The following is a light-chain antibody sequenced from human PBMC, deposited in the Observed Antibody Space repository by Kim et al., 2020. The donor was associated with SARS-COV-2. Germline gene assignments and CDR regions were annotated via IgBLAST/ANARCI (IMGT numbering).Light chain of an antibody. Sequence: VARGQTARMTCGGDKIEKRNVDWYQQRPGQAPILVIYRDTKRPSGIPERVSGSNSGNTATLTISRAQAGDEADYYCQVWDGRAVVFGGGTQLTVL. V-gene: IGLV3-9*01. CDR1: KIEKRN. CDR2: RDT. CDR3: QVWDGRAVV. J-gene: IGLJ2*01.